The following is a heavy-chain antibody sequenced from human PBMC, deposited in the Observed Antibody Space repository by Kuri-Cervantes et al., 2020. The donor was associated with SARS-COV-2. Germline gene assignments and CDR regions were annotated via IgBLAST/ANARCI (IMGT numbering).Heavy chain of an antibody. CDR3: AKDPYDYQLLSYYFDY. CDR2: ISYDGSNK. D-gene: IGHD2-2*01. J-gene: IGHJ4*02. CDR1: GFTFSSYA. Sequence: GESLKISCAASGFTFSSYAMHWVRQAPGKGLEWVAVISYDGSNKYYADSVKGRFTISRDNSKNTLYLQMNSLRAEDTAVYYCAKDPYDYQLLSYYFDYWGQGTLVTVSS. V-gene: IGHV3-30*04.